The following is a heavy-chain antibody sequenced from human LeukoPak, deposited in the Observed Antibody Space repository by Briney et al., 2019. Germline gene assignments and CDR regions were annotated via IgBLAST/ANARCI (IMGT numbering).Heavy chain of an antibody. V-gene: IGHV3-20*04. Sequence: GGSLRLSCAASGFTFDDYGMSWVRQAPGKGLEWVSGINWNGGSTGYADSVKGRFTISRDNAKNSLYLQMNSLSAEDTALYYCARGEGCSSTSCYSTDAFDIWGQGTMVTVSS. CDR3: ARGEGCSSTSCYSTDAFDI. CDR1: GFTFDDYG. CDR2: INWNGGST. D-gene: IGHD2-2*02. J-gene: IGHJ3*02.